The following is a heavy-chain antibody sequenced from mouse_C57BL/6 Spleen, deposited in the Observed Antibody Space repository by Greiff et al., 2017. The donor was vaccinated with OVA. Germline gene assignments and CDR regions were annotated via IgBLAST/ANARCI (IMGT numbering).Heavy chain of an antibody. V-gene: IGHV1-82*01. D-gene: IGHD2-4*01. J-gene: IGHJ4*01. CDR2: IYPGDGDT. CDR1: GYAFSSSW. Sequence: QVQLQESGPELVKPGASVKISCKASGYAFSSSWMHWVKQRPGKGLEWIGRIYPGDGDTNYNGKFKGKATLTADKSSSTAYMQLSSLTSEDSAVYFCASYDCHYALDYWGQGTSVTVSS. CDR3: ASYDCHYALDY.